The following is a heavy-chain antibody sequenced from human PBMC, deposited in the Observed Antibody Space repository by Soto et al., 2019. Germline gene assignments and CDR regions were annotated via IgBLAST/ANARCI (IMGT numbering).Heavy chain of an antibody. Sequence: VKVSCKASGGTFSSYAISWVRQAPGQGLEWMGGIIPIFGTANYAQKFQGRVTITADESTSTAYMELSSLRSEDTAVYYCAGYDSSGYYPSSYYGMDVWGQGTTVTVSS. D-gene: IGHD3-22*01. V-gene: IGHV1-69*13. CDR2: IIPIFGTA. CDR1: GGTFSSYA. J-gene: IGHJ6*02. CDR3: AGYDSSGYYPSSYYGMDV.